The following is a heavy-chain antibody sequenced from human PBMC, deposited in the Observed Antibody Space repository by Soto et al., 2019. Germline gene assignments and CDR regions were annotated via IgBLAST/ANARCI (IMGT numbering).Heavy chain of an antibody. J-gene: IGHJ4*02. CDR2: VSYSGST. V-gene: IGHV4-30-4*01. CDR1: GGSISSSDYY. Sequence: KTSETLSLTCTVSGGSISSSDYYWSWIRQPPGEGLEWIGYVSYSGSTSYTPSLKSRVTMSVDTSKNQFSLRLNSVTTADTAVYYCASVKSIAATYFDYWGQGTLVTVSS. CDR3: ASVKSIAATYFDY. D-gene: IGHD6-13*01.